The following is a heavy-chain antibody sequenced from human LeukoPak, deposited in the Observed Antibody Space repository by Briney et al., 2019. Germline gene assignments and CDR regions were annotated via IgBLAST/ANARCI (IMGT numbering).Heavy chain of an antibody. CDR2: FYPEDGET. CDR1: GYTLTELS. J-gene: IGHJ5*02. Sequence: ASVKVSCKVSGYTLTELSMHWVRQAPGKGLEWMGGFYPEDGETIYAQKFQGRVTMTEDTSTDTAYMELSSLRSEDTAVYYCAHTHFSSWYLGVHGWFDPWGQGTLVTVSS. V-gene: IGHV1-24*01. CDR3: AHTHFSSWYLGVHGWFDP. D-gene: IGHD6-13*01.